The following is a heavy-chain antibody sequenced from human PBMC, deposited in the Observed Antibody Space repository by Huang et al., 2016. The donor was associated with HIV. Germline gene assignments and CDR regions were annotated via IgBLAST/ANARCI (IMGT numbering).Heavy chain of an antibody. CDR2: VYKSGST. CDR3: ASQHIGAAATWF. V-gene: IGHV4-39*01. Sequence: QLQLQESGPGQVKPSETLSLTCTVAVDFISSTNYYWGWIRQSPGKGLEWVGRVYKSGSTNYTPPLKSRVTLSVDTSRNQFALRLNSVTAADTAVYYCASQHIGAAATWFWGRGTQVAVSS. CDR1: VDFISSTNYY. J-gene: IGHJ4*02. D-gene: IGHD6-13*01.